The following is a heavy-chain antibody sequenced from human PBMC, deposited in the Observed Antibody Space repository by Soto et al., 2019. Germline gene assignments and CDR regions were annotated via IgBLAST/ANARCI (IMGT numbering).Heavy chain of an antibody. CDR2: IYYSGST. J-gene: IGHJ3*02. Sequence: SETLYLTCTVSGGSISSGGYCWRWIRQHPGKGLEWIGYIYYSGSTYYNPSLKSRVTISVDTSKNQFSLKLSSVTAADTAVYYCARDKAETSFGVVSKGLGAFDIWGQGTMVT. CDR3: ARDKAETSFGVVSKGLGAFDI. CDR1: GGSISSGGYC. V-gene: IGHV4-31*03. D-gene: IGHD3-3*01.